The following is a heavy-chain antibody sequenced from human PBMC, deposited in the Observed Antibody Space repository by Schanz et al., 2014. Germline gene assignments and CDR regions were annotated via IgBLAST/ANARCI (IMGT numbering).Heavy chain of an antibody. J-gene: IGHJ4*02. D-gene: IGHD2-2*01. CDR3: AKDLLYGAPMPLNHLDY. Sequence: DVQLLESGGGVVQPGRSLRLSCAASGFIFSNYGMHWVRQAPGKGLEWVSGISGSGGSTYYADSVKGRFTISRDNSKNTLYLQMNSLRAEDTAVYYCAKDLLYGAPMPLNHLDYWGQGTLVTVSS. V-gene: IGHV3-23*01. CDR2: ISGSGGST. CDR1: GFIFSNYG.